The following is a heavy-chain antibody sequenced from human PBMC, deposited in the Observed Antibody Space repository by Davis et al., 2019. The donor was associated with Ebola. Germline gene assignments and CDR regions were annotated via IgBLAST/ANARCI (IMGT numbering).Heavy chain of an antibody. J-gene: IGHJ6*04. CDR3: ATGGVVVPPYYYYGMDV. D-gene: IGHD2-2*01. V-gene: IGHV3-23*01. CDR1: GFTFSSYA. CDR2: ISGSGGST. Sequence: GGSLRLSCAASGFTFSSYAMSWVRQAPGKGLEWVSAISGSGGSTYYADSVKGRFTISRDNSKNTLYLQMNSLRAEDTAVYYCATGGVVVPPYYYYGMDVWGKGTTVTVSS.